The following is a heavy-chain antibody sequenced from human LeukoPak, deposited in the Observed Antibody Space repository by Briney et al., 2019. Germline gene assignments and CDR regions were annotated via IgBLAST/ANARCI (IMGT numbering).Heavy chain of an antibody. J-gene: IGHJ5*02. D-gene: IGHD3-10*01. CDR2: INPNSGGT. Sequence: ASVKVSCKASGYTFTGYYMHWVRQAPGQGLEWMGWINPNSGGTNYAQKFQGRVTMTRDTSISTAYMELSRLRSDDTAVYYCAALAYYYGSGSPTWGQGTLVTVSS. CDR3: AALAYYYGSGSPT. V-gene: IGHV1-2*02. CDR1: GYTFTGYY.